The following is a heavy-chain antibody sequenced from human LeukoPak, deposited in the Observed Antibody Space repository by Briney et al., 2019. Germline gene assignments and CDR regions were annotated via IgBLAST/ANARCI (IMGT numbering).Heavy chain of an antibody. J-gene: IGHJ4*02. Sequence: SETLSLTCTVSGGSISSYYWSWIRQPPGKGLEWIGEINHSGSTNYNPSLKSRVTISVDTSKNQFSLKLSSVTAADTAVYYCARYYVWGSYRHRYYFDYWGQGTLVTVSS. V-gene: IGHV4-34*01. CDR3: ARYYVWGSYRHRYYFDY. D-gene: IGHD3-16*02. CDR1: GGSISSYY. CDR2: INHSGST.